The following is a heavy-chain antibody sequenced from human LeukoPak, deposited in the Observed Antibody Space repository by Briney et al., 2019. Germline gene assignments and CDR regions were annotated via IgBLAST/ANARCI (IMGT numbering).Heavy chain of an antibody. Sequence: GASVKVSCKASGGTFSSYAISWVRQAPGQGLEWMGGIIPILGTANYAQKFQGRVTITADESTSTAYMELSSLRSEDTAVYYCARGNRVNYYYYGMDVWGQGTTVTVSS. V-gene: IGHV1-69*13. J-gene: IGHJ6*02. D-gene: IGHD1-14*01. CDR2: IIPILGTA. CDR3: ARGNRVNYYYYGMDV. CDR1: GGTFSSYA.